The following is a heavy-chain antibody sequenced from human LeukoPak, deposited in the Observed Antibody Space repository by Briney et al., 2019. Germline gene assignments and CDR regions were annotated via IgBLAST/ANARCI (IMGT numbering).Heavy chain of an antibody. V-gene: IGHV1-18*01. D-gene: IGHD6-6*01. CDR3: ARVDSSSIYFDY. CDR1: GYTFTIYG. J-gene: IGHJ4*02. Sequence: ASVKVSFKASGYTFTIYGISWVRQAPGQGLEWMGWISAYNGNTNYAQKLQGRVTMTTDTSTSTAYMELRSLRSDDTAVYYCARVDSSSIYFDYWGQGTLVTVSS. CDR2: ISAYNGNT.